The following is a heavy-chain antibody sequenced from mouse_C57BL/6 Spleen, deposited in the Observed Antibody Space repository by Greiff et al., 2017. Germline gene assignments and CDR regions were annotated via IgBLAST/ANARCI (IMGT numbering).Heavy chain of an antibody. CDR1: GYAFSSSW. CDR2: IYPGDGDT. J-gene: IGHJ2*01. D-gene: IGHD1-1*01. V-gene: IGHV1-82*01. CDR3: ARGDYGSSRDYFDY. Sequence: QVQLQQSGPELVKPGASVKISCKASGYAFSSSWMNWVKQRPGKGLEWIGRIYPGDGDTNYNGKFKGKATLTADKSSSTAYMQLSSLTSEDSAVYFCARGDYGSSRDYFDYWGQGTTLTVSS.